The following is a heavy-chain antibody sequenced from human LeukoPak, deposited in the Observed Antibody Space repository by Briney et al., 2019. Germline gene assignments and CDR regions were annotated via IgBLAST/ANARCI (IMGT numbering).Heavy chain of an antibody. V-gene: IGHV3-23*01. CDR1: GFTFSSYS. CDR3: VKETGHNWGYFEF. Sequence: PGGSLRLSCAASGFTFSSYSMNWVRQAPGKGLAWVSVITNNGGGTYYADSVKGRFTISRDNSKNTLYLQMNNLRADDTAVFYCVKETGHNWGYFEFWGQGTLVTVSS. D-gene: IGHD7-27*01. CDR2: ITNNGGGT. J-gene: IGHJ4*02.